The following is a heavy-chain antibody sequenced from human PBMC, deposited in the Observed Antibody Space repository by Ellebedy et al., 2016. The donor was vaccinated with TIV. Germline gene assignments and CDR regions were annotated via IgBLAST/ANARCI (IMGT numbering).Heavy chain of an antibody. CDR1: GFTFNTYS. J-gene: IGHJ6*02. Sequence: GGSLRLSCAASGFTFNTYSMNWVRQAPGKGLEWVSRISARGDAAYYADSVKGRFTISRDNSKNTLSLQMNSLRAEDTAVYYCATRRDGGSYKGFYGMDVWGQGTTVTVSS. CDR3: ATRRDGGSYKGFYGMDV. CDR2: ISARGDAA. D-gene: IGHD1-26*01. V-gene: IGHV3-23*01.